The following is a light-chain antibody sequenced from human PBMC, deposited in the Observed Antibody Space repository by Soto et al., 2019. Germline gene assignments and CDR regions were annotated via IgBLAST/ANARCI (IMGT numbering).Light chain of an antibody. CDR3: ATWDDSLDGPV. J-gene: IGLJ2*01. Sequence: QSVLTQPPSASGAPGQRVTISCSGSRSNIGSQVVQWFQHLPGTAPKLLIQNNSERPSGVPDRFSGSKSGTSASLAISGLQSEDEGDYYSATWDDSLDGPVFGGGTQLTVL. CDR2: NNS. CDR1: RSNIGSQV. V-gene: IGLV1-44*01.